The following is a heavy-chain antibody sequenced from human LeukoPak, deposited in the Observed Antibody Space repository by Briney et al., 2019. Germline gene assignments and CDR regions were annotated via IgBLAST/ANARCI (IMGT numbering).Heavy chain of an antibody. CDR2: IYSTGII. J-gene: IGHJ5*02. D-gene: IGHD2-2*01. CDR1: GGSITNYY. V-gene: IGHV4-4*07. Sequence: SETLSLTCTVSGGSITNYYWSWIRQSAGKGLEWIGRIYSTGIITYNPSLKSRVTISVDTSKNQFSLRLSSVTAADTAVYYCAREVDAAAAYNWFDPWGQGTLVTVSS. CDR3: AREVDAAAAYNWFDP.